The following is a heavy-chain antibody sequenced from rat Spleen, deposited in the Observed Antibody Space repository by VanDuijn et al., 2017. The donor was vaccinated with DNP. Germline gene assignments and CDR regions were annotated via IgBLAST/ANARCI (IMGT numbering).Heavy chain of an antibody. CDR1: GFTFNNYW. CDR3: AKAGGYSPWYFDY. D-gene: IGHD1-11*01. V-gene: IGHV5-29*01. CDR2: ISYDGSST. Sequence: EVQLVESGGGLVQPGRSLKLSCVGSGFTFNNYWMTWIRQVPGKGLEWVATISYDGSSTYYRDSVKGRFTISRDNAKSTLYLQMDSLRSEETATYYCAKAGGYSPWYFDYWGQGVMVTVSS. J-gene: IGHJ2*01.